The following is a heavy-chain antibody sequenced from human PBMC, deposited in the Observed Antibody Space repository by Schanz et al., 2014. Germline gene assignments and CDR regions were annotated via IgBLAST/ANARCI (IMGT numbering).Heavy chain of an antibody. V-gene: IGHV1-3*04. CDR2: INTGSGDT. J-gene: IGHJ4*01. D-gene: IGHD3-3*01. CDR3: ARSADRDFWSGYYAQFDY. Sequence: QVHLVQSGAEVKRPGASVKVSCKASEYSFTSYSMHWVRQAPGQRLEWMGWINTGSGDTKYSQNFQGRVTITRDTSASTAYMELSSLRSEDTAVYYCARSADRDFWSGYYAQFDYWGQGTLVTVSS. CDR1: EYSFTSYS.